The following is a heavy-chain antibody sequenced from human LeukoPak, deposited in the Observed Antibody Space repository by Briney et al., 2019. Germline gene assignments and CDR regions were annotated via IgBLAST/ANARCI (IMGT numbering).Heavy chain of an antibody. V-gene: IGHV3-48*01. CDR3: ARAINWADAFDI. CDR2: ISSSSSPM. J-gene: IGHJ3*02. Sequence: GGSLRLSCAASGFTFSSYAMHWVRQAPGKGLEWVSYISSSSSPMYYADSVKGRFTISRDNAKNSLYLQMNSLRAEDTAVYYCARAINWADAFDIWGQGTMDTVSS. D-gene: IGHD1-1*01. CDR1: GFTFSSYA.